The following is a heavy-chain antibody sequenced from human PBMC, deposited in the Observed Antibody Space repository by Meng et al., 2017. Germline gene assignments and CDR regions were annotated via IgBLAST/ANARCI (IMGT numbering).Heavy chain of an antibody. CDR1: GYTFTSYY. J-gene: IGHJ4*02. V-gene: IGHV1-46*01. D-gene: IGHD3-22*01. CDR2: INPSGGST. CDR3: VRDWYDSSGYYLV. Sequence: QVRLVQSGAEVKKPGASVQISCKASGYTFTSYYIHWVRQSPGQGLEWMGIINPSGGSTSYAQKFQGRVTMTRDTSTSTVYMELSSLRSEDTAVYYCVRDWYDSSGYYLVWGQGTLVTVSS.